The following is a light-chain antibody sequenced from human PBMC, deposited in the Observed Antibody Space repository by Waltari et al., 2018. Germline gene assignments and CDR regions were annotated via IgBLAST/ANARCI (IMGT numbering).Light chain of an antibody. J-gene: IGLJ2*01. CDR3: QVGDISTDRPGVE. CDR1: HLGSKN. CDR2: NDD. V-gene: IGLV3-21*02. Sequence: SYVLTQPPSASVAPGQTAIITCAGGHLGSKNLHWYQQKPGRAHVLVLYNDDVRPSGIPDRFSGSNSGNTATLTIRRVEAGDESDYYCQVGDISTDRPGVEFGGGTKLTVL.